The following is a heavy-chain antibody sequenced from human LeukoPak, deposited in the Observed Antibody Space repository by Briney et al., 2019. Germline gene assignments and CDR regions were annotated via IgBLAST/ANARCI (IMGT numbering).Heavy chain of an antibody. V-gene: IGHV1-3*01. CDR2: INAGNGNT. CDR1: GYTFTSYA. J-gene: IGHJ4*02. CDR3: ARAYSGLFGNLDY. Sequence: GASVNVSCKASGYTFTSYAMHWVRQAPGQRLEWMGWINAGNGNTKYSQKFQGRVTITRDTSASTAYMELSSLRSEDTAVYYCARAYSGLFGNLDYWGQGTLVTVSS. D-gene: IGHD3-3*01.